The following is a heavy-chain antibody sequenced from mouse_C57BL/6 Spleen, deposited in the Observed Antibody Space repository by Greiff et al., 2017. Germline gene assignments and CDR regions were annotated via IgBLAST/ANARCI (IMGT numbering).Heavy chain of an antibody. CDR1: GYTFTDYY. Sequence: EVKLQQSGPVLVKPGASVKMSCKASGYTFTDYYMNWVKQSHGKSLEWIGVINPYNGGTSYNQKFKGKDTLTVDKSSSTAYMELNSLTSEDSAVYYCARSPYDSWYFDVWGTGTTVTVSS. CDR3: ARSPYDSWYFDV. CDR2: INPYNGGT. J-gene: IGHJ1*03. V-gene: IGHV1-19*01. D-gene: IGHD2-4*01.